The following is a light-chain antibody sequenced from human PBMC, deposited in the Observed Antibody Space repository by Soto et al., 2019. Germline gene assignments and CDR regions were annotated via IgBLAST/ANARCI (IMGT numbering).Light chain of an antibody. CDR1: ESISSS. J-gene: IGKJ1*01. CDR2: GVS. V-gene: IGKV1-39*01. Sequence: DIQMTQSPSSLSASVGDKVTITCRASESISSSLNWYQQKSGKAPNLLIYGVSRLQGGVPSRFSGSGSGTEFTLTISSLRPDDFATYYCQHYNGYRWTFGQGTKVGI. CDR3: QHYNGYRWT.